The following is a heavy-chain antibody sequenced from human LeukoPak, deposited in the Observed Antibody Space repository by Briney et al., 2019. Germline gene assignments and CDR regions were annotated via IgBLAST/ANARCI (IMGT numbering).Heavy chain of an antibody. CDR2: ISYDGSNK. V-gene: IGHV3-30*18. J-gene: IGHJ6*02. Sequence: QPGRSLTLSCAASGFTFSSYGWHWVRQAPGKGLEWVAVISYDGSNKYYADSVKGRFTISIDNSKNTLYLQMNSLRAEDTAVYYCAKGESGSYSWIYYYYYYGMDVWGQGTTVTVSS. CDR1: GFTFSSYG. CDR3: AKGESGSYSWIYYYYYYGMDV. D-gene: IGHD1-26*01.